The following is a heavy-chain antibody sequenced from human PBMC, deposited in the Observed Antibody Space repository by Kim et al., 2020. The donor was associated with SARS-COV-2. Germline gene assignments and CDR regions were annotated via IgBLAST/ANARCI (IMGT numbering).Heavy chain of an antibody. D-gene: IGHD1-26*01. CDR3: AKDVWDYSGMDA. J-gene: IGHJ6*02. Sequence: YYGDAGKGRMTISRAASKNTLSLQMNSLRAEATAVYYCAKDVWDYSGMDAWGQGTTVTVSS. V-gene: IGHV3-23*01.